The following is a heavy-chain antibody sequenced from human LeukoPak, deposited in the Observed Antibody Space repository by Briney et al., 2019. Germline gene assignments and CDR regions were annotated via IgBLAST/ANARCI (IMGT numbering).Heavy chain of an antibody. Sequence: PSETLSLTCAVYGGSFCGYYWSWLRQPPGKGLEWIGEINNSGSTNYNPSLKSRVTISVDTSKNQFSLKLSSVTAADTAVYYCARRTTVTKMDWFDPWGQGTLVTVSS. V-gene: IGHV4-34*01. CDR1: GGSFCGYY. CDR2: INNSGST. D-gene: IGHD4-17*01. J-gene: IGHJ5*02. CDR3: ARRTTVTKMDWFDP.